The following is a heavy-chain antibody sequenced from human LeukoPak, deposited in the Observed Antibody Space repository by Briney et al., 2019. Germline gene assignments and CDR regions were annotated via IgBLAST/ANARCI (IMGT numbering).Heavy chain of an antibody. Sequence: PSETLSLTCTVSGGSISSYYWSWIRHPPGKGLEWIGYIYNSGSTNFNPSLKSRVTISVDTSKNQFSLKLTSVTAADTAVYYCARTNRYAGGDRHFDYWGQGTLVTVSS. V-gene: IGHV4-59*01. CDR2: IYNSGST. CDR1: GGSISSYY. J-gene: IGHJ4*02. D-gene: IGHD1-14*01. CDR3: ARTNRYAGGDRHFDY.